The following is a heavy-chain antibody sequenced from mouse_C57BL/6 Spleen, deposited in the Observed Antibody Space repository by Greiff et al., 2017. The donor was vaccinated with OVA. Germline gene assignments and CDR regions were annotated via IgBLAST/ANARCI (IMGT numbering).Heavy chain of an antibody. D-gene: IGHD2-4*01. CDR1: GYTFTDYE. V-gene: IGHV1-15*01. Sequence: QVQLQQSGAELVRPGASVTLSCKASGYTFTDYEMHWVKQTPVHGLEWIGAIDPETGGTAYNQKFKGKAILTADKSSSTAYMELRSLTSEDSAVYYCTGSCYDDDGGAWFAYWGQGTLVTVSA. J-gene: IGHJ3*01. CDR2: IDPETGGT. CDR3: TGSCYDDDGGAWFAY.